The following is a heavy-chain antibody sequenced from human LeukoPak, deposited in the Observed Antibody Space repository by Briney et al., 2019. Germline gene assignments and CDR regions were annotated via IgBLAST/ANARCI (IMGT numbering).Heavy chain of an antibody. V-gene: IGHV1-58*02. CDR3: AVDYYDSSGYIPS. CDR2: IVVGSGNT. CDR1: GFTFTSSA. Sequence: SVKVSCKASGFTFTSSAMQWVRQARGQRLEWIGRIVVGSGNTNYAQKFQERVTITRDMSTSTAYMELSSLRSEDTAVYYCAVDYYDSSGYIPSWGQGTLVTVSS. D-gene: IGHD3-22*01. J-gene: IGHJ5*02.